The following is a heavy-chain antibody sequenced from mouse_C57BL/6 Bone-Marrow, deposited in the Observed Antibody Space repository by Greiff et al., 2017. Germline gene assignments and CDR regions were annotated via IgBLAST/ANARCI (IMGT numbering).Heavy chain of an antibody. CDR1: GYTFTSYG. CDR2: IYPRSGNT. V-gene: IGHV1-81*01. D-gene: IGHD1-1*01. Sequence: VQLQQSGAELARPGASVKLSCKASGYTFTSYGISWVKQRTGQGLEWIGEIYPRSGNTYYNEKFKGKATLTADQSSSTAYMELRSLTSEDSAVYFCARRNGSSPWFAYWGQGTLVTVSA. J-gene: IGHJ3*01. CDR3: ARRNGSSPWFAY.